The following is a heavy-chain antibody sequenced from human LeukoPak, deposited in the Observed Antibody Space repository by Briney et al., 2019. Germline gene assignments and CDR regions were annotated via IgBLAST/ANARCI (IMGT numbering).Heavy chain of an antibody. CDR3: ARVLSGGYFDWLFDY. J-gene: IGHJ4*02. CDR2: IYYSGST. D-gene: IGHD3-9*01. CDR1: GGSVSSGSYY. V-gene: IGHV4-61*01. Sequence: SETLSLTCTVSGGSVSSGSYYWSWIRQPPGKGLEWIGYIYYSGSTNYNPSLKSRVTISVDTSKNQFSLKLSSVTAADTAVHYCARVLSGGYFDWLFDYWGQGTLVSVSS.